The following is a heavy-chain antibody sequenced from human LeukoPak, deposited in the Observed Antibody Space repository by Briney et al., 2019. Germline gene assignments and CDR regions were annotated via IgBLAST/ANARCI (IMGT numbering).Heavy chain of an antibody. D-gene: IGHD1-26*01. CDR3: ARGNEDKWELSGAMDV. J-gene: IGHJ6*03. Sequence: GASVKVSCKASGYTFTGYYMHWVRQAPGQGLEWMGWINPNSGGTNYAQKFQGRVTMTRDTSISTAYMELSRLRSDDTAVYYCARGNEDKWELSGAMDVWGKGTTVTVSS. CDR2: INPNSGGT. CDR1: GYTFTGYY. V-gene: IGHV1-2*02.